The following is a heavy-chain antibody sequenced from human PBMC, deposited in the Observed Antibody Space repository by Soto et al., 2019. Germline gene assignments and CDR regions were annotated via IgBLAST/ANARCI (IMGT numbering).Heavy chain of an antibody. CDR1: GFTFSSYA. CDR2: ISGSGGST. D-gene: IGHD6-13*01. V-gene: IGHV3-23*01. J-gene: IGHJ6*02. Sequence: GGSLRLSCAASGFTFSSYAMSWVRQAPGKGLEWVSAISGSGGSTYYADSVKGRFTISRDNSKNTLYLQMNSLRAEDTAVYYCAKMIGSSSHVGGMDVWGQGTTVTVSS. CDR3: AKMIGSSSHVGGMDV.